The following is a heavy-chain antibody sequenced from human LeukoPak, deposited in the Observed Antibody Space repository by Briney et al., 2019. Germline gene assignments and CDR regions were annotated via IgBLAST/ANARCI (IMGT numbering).Heavy chain of an antibody. CDR2: IRDDGSNK. V-gene: IGHV3-30*02. J-gene: IGHJ1*01. D-gene: IGHD6-19*01. CDR3: ARGGKIALAGTRSPQYFQH. CDR1: GFTFSSYG. Sequence: GGSLRLSCAAAGFTFSSYGMHLVRQAPGKRLEGVAFIRDDGSNKYFADSVKGRFTISRENSKNTLYLQMNSLRAEDTAVYYCARGGKIALAGTRSPQYFQHWGQGTLVTVSS.